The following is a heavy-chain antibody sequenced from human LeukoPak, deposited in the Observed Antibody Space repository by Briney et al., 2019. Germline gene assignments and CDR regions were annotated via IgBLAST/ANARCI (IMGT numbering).Heavy chain of an antibody. Sequence: SETLSLTCAVYGGSFSGYYWSWIRQPPGKGLEWIGEINHSGSTDYNPSLKSRVTISVDTSKNQFSLKLSSVTAADTAVYYCARGVPDYWGQGTLVTVSS. V-gene: IGHV4-34*01. CDR2: INHSGST. CDR1: GGSFSGYY. J-gene: IGHJ4*02. CDR3: ARGVPDY.